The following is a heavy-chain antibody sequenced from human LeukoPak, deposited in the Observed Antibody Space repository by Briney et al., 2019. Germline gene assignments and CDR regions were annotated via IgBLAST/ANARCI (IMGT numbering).Heavy chain of an antibody. Sequence: GGSLRLSCAASGFTFSSYAMTWVRQAPGKGLEWVSAISGDGGSTYYADSVKGRFTISRDNSKNTLYLQMNSLRAEDTAVYYCAKPGRGYSYGNFDYWGQGTLVTVSS. D-gene: IGHD5-18*01. CDR1: GFTFSSYA. J-gene: IGHJ4*02. V-gene: IGHV3-23*01. CDR2: ISGDGGST. CDR3: AKPGRGYSYGNFDY.